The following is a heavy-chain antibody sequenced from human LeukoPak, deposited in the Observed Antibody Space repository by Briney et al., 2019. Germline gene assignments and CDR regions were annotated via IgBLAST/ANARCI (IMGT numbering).Heavy chain of an antibody. Sequence: PSETLSLTCTVPGGSINGYYWNSIRQSAGKRLEWIGRISDSGYTNYNPSLQSRLTMSVDTSKNQLSLRLNSVTAADTAVYYCARGEHTCDYWGQGTLVTVSS. V-gene: IGHV4-4*07. J-gene: IGHJ4*02. CDR2: ISDSGYT. CDR3: ARGEHTCDY. CDR1: GGSINGYY. D-gene: IGHD1-26*01.